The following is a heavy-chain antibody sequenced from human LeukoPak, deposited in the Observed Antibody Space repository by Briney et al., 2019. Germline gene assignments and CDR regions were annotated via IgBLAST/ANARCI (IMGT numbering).Heavy chain of an antibody. D-gene: IGHD4-23*01. V-gene: IGHV2-5*01. J-gene: IGHJ4*02. CDR3: THTVDYGGNPNDY. Sequence: SGPTLVKPTQTLTLTCTFSGFSLSSGVVGAGWIRQPPGKALEWLALIYWNDDKRYSPSLKNGLTITKDTSENQVVLTMTKMEPVDTATYYCTHTVDYGGNPNDYWGQGTLVTVSS. CDR2: IYWNDDK. CDR1: GFSLSSGVVG.